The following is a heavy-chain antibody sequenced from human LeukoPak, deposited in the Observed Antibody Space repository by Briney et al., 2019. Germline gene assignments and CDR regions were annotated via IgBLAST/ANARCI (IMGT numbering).Heavy chain of an antibody. CDR3: ARDAPIPAGY. D-gene: IGHD2-2*02. CDR1: GFTFSSYV. Sequence: GGSLRLSCAASGFTFSSYVMHWVRQAPGKGLEWVSSISSSSSYIYYADSVKGRFTISRDNAKNSLYLQMNSLRAEDTAVYYCARDAPIPAGYWGQGTLVTVSS. CDR2: ISSSSSYI. V-gene: IGHV3-21*01. J-gene: IGHJ4*02.